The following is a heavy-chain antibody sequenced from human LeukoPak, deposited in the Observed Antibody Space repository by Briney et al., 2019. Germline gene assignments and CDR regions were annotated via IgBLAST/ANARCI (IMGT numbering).Heavy chain of an antibody. CDR3: ATSGWYGNDDH. V-gene: IGHV3-53*01. CDR1: GFTVSSNY. CDR2: IYSGGST. J-gene: IGHJ4*02. Sequence: GGSLRLSCAASGFTVSSNYMSWVRQAPGKGLEWVSVIYSGGSTYYADSVKGRFTISRDNAKNTLFLQMDSLRAEDTAVYYCATSGWYGNDDHWGQGTLVTVSS. D-gene: IGHD6-19*01.